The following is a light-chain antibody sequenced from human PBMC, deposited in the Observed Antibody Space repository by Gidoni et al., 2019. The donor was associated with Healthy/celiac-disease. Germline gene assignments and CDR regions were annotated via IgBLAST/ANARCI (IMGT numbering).Light chain of an antibody. CDR2: DAS. CDR1: KYISNY. V-gene: IGKV1-33*01. J-gene: IGKJ2*01. CDR3: QQYDNLYT. Sequence: DVQITQSPSSLSASVGDRVTITCQASKYISNYLNWYQQKPGKAPKPLIYDASNLETGVPSRFSGSGSGTDFTFTISSLQPEDIATDYCQQYDNLYTFGQGTKLEIK.